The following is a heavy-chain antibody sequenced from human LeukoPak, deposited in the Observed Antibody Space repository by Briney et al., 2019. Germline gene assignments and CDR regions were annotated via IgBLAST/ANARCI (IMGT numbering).Heavy chain of an antibody. CDR1: GFTFSNAW. J-gene: IGHJ4*02. Sequence: PGGSLRLSCAASGFTFSNAWMSWVRQAPGKGLEWIANIYHTGSTNYNPSLSSRVTISIDTAKNQFSLKLTSVTAADTAVYYCARRGRNSSGWQDYLWGQGTLVTVSS. CDR3: ARRGRNSSGWQDYL. V-gene: IGHV4-59*01. CDR2: IYHTGST. D-gene: IGHD6-25*01.